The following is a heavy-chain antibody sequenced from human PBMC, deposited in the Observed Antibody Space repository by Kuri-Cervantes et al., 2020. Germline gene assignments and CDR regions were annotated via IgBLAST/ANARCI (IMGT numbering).Heavy chain of an antibody. CDR3: ARGSSSFGY. J-gene: IGHJ4*02. Sequence: GESLKISCAASGFTFSSYGMHWVRQAPGKGLEWVAVIWYDGSNKYYADSVKGRFTISRDNSKNTLYLQMNSLRAEDTAVYYCARGSSSFGYWGQGTLVTVSS. D-gene: IGHD6-6*01. V-gene: IGHV3-33*01. CDR2: IWYDGSNK. CDR1: GFTFSSYG.